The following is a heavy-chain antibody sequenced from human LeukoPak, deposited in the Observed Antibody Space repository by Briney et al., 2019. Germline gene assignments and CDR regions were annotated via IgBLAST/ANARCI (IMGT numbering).Heavy chain of an antibody. CDR3: AQDLAYYFDTTSETLGLAV. D-gene: IGHD3-22*01. CDR1: GFTFSSYW. CDR2: INSDGSST. J-gene: IGHJ6*02. Sequence: GGSLRLSCAASGFTFSSYWMHWVRQAPGKGLVWVSRINSDGSSTSYADSVKGRFTISRDNAKNTLYLQMTSLRAEDTAVYYCAQDLAYYFDTTSETLGLAVWGQGTTVTVSS. V-gene: IGHV3-74*01.